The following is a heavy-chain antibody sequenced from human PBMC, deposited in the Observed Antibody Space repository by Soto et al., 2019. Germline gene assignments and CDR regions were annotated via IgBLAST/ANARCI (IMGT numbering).Heavy chain of an antibody. V-gene: IGHV3-15*01. J-gene: IGHJ4*02. CDR3: TTGLSNGYYNFDY. Sequence: PGESLILSSEASAFTFSNTWLSWVRQPPGKGLEWFGRIKGEADGGTTDYAAPVKGRFTISRDHSKDTLYLQMNSLKTEDTAVYYCTTGLSNGYYNFDYWGQGP. CDR1: AFTFSNTW. CDR2: IKGEADGGTT. D-gene: IGHD3-22*01.